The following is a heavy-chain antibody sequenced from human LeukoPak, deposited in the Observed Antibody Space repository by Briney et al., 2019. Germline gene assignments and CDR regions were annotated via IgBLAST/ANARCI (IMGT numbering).Heavy chain of an antibody. CDR3: ARDRRFGELFHRSSDY. Sequence: GGSLRLSCAASGFTFSSYGMHWVRQAPGKGLEWVAVIWYDGSNKYYADSVKGRFTISRDNSKNTLYLQMNSLRAEDTAVYYCARDRRFGELFHRSSDYWGQGTLVTVSS. CDR1: GFTFSSYG. CDR2: IWYDGSNK. V-gene: IGHV3-33*01. D-gene: IGHD3-10*01. J-gene: IGHJ4*02.